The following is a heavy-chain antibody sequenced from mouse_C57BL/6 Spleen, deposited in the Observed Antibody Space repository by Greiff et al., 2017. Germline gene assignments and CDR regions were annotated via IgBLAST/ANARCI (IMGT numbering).Heavy chain of an antibody. J-gene: IGHJ4*01. Sequence: VKLVESGPGLVQPSQSLSITCTVSGFSLTSYGVHWVRQSPGKGLEWLGVIWSGGSTDYNAAFISRLGISKDNSKSQVFFKMNRLQAADSAIYYCDRSGGYDYAMEDWGQGTSVTVAS. CDR3: DRSGGYDYAMED. CDR2: IWSGGST. V-gene: IGHV2-2*01. CDR1: GFSLTSYG. D-gene: IGHD3-1*01.